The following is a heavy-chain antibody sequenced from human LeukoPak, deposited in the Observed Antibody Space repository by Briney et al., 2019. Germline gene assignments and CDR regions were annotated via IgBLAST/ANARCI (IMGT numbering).Heavy chain of an antibody. CDR1: GFTFSDYY. CDR2: ISSSSSYT. D-gene: IGHD1-26*01. V-gene: IGHV3-11*06. Sequence: GGSLRLSCAASGFTFSDYYMSWIRQAPGKGLEWVSYISSSSSYTNYADSVKGRFTISRDNAKNSLYLQMNSLRAEDTAVYYCATYSGSFLYYFDYWGQGTLVTVSS. J-gene: IGHJ4*02. CDR3: ATYSGSFLYYFDY.